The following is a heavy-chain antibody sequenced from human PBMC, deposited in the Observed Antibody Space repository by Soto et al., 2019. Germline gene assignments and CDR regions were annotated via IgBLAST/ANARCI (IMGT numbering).Heavy chain of an antibody. CDR2: INPSGGST. CDR1: GYTFTSYY. CDR3: ARDLSMGLRYRSPGY. Sequence: GASVKVSCKASGYTFTSYYMHWVRQAPGQGLEWMGIINPSGGSTSYAQKFQGRVTMTRDTSTSTVYMELSSLRSEDTAVYYCARDLSMGLRYRSPGYWGQGTLVTVS. V-gene: IGHV1-46*01. J-gene: IGHJ4*02. D-gene: IGHD5-12*01.